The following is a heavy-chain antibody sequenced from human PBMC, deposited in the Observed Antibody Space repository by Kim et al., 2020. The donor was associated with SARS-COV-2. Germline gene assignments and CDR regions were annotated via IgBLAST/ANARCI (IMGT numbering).Heavy chain of an antibody. D-gene: IGHD2-15*01. V-gene: IGHV4-34*01. J-gene: IGHJ6*02. CDR3: ARGGENIVVVVAATPPSYYYYGMDV. CDR2: INHSGST. Sequence: SETLSLTCAVYGGSFSGYYWSWIRQPPGKGLEWIGEINHSGSTNYNPSLKSRVTISVDTSKNQFSLKLSSVTAADTAVYYCARGGENIVVVVAATPPSYYYYGMDVWGQGTTVTVAS. CDR1: GGSFSGYY.